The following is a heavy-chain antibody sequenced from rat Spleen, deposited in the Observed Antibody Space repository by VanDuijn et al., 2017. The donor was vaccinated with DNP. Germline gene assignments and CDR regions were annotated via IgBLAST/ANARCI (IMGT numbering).Heavy chain of an antibody. CDR2: ISYSGST. J-gene: IGHJ1*01. D-gene: IGHD4-3*01. Sequence: EVQLQESGPGLVKPSQSLSLTCSVTGYSITSNYWGWIRQFPGDKMEWIGHISYSGSTDYNPFLKSRISITRDTSKNPFFLQVNSVTTEDTATYFCARRVRDTLGYWYFDFWGPGTMVTVSS. V-gene: IGHV3-1*01. CDR1: GYSITSNY. CDR3: ARRVRDTLGYWYFDF.